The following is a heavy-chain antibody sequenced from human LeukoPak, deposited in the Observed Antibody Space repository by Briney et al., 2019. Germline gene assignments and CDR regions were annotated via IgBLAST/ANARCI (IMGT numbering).Heavy chain of an antibody. CDR3: ARARHYYDSSGYYPYFDY. J-gene: IGHJ4*02. V-gene: IGHV4-59*01. Sequence: KPSETLSLTCTVSGGSIGSYYWSWIRQPPGKGLEWIGYIYYSGSTNYNPSLKSRVTISVDTSKNQFSLKLSSVTAADTAVYYCARARHYYDSSGYYPYFDYWGQGTLVTVSS. CDR2: IYYSGST. CDR1: GGSIGSYY. D-gene: IGHD3-22*01.